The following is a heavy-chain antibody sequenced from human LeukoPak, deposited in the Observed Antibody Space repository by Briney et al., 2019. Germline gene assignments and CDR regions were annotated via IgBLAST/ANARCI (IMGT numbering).Heavy chain of an antibody. J-gene: IGHJ4*02. CDR1: GFTFGDYA. Sequence: PGGSLRLSCTASGFTFGDYAMSWVRQAPGKGLEWVGFIRSKAYGGTTEYAASVKGRFTISRDDSKSIAYLQMNSLKTEDTAVYYCTSENDVLQFLEWLLPTDYWGQGTLVTVSS. D-gene: IGHD3-3*01. CDR2: IRSKAYGGTT. V-gene: IGHV3-49*04. CDR3: TSENDVLQFLEWLLPTDY.